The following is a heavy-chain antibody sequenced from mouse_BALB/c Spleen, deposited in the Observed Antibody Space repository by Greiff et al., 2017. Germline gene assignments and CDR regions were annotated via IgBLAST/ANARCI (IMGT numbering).Heavy chain of an antibody. D-gene: IGHD1-1*01. V-gene: IGHV1-7*01. Sequence: QVQLKESGAELAKPGASVKMSCKASGYTFTSYWMHWVKQRPGQGLEWIGYINPSTGYTEYNQKFKDKATLTADKSSSTAYMQLSSLTSEDSAVYYCARRGRRGYWYFDVWGAGTTVTVSS. CDR1: GYTFTSYW. CDR3: ARRGRRGYWYFDV. J-gene: IGHJ1*01. CDR2: INPSTGYT.